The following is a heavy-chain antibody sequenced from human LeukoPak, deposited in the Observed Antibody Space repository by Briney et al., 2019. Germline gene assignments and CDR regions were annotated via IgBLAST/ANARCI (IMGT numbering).Heavy chain of an antibody. CDR2: IYYGGST. CDR3: AILLAGVSNGYDNAFDI. J-gene: IGHJ3*02. V-gene: IGHV4-38-2*01. CDR1: GFTSGNY. D-gene: IGHD3-22*01. Sequence: GSLRLSCAASGFTSGNYWMNWIRQPPGKGLEWIGSIYYGGSTYYNPSLKSRVTISVDTSKNQFSLRLSSVTAADTAVYYCAILLAGVSNGYDNAFDIWGHGTMVTVSS.